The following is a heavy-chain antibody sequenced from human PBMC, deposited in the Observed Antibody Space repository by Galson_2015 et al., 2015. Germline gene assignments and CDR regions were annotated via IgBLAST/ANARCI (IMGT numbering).Heavy chain of an antibody. D-gene: IGHD3-22*01. CDR2: INNDGSTT. V-gene: IGHV3-74*01. J-gene: IGHJ4*02. CDR1: GFTFSNYW. Sequence: SLRLSCAASGFTFSNYWMHWVRQAPGKGLVCVSRINNDGSTTSYAGSVKGRFTISRDNAKNTLYLQMNSLGADDTAVYYCAREFYYDRSGYYGDYFDYWGQGTLVTVSS. CDR3: AREFYYDRSGYYGDYFDY.